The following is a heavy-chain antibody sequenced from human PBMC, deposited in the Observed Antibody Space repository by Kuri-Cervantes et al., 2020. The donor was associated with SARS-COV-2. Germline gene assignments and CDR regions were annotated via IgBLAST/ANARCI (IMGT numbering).Heavy chain of an antibody. D-gene: IGHD1-26*01. Sequence: ASVKVSCKASGYTFTGYYMHWVRQAPGQGREWMGWINPNSGGTNYAQKFQGRGTMTTDTSTSTAYMELRSLRSDDTAVYYCARVFVGATYSWFDPWGQGTLVTVSS. J-gene: IGHJ5*02. CDR3: ARVFVGATYSWFDP. CDR2: INPNSGGT. CDR1: GYTFTGYY. V-gene: IGHV1-2*02.